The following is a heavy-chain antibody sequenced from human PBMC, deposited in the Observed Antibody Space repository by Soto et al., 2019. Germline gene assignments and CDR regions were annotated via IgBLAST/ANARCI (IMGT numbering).Heavy chain of an antibody. J-gene: IGHJ4*02. CDR1: GGSISSFY. D-gene: IGHD1-26*01. V-gene: IGHV4-4*07. CDR2: IYSSGTT. CDR3: ARDRIVGSSYFDY. Sequence: QVQLQESGPGLVRPSETLSLTCTVSGGSISSFYWSWIRQPAGKGLEWIGRIYSSGTTNYNPSRKGRVTMSVDTSTNQFSLSLSSVTAADTAVYYCARDRIVGSSYFDYWGQGTLVNVSS.